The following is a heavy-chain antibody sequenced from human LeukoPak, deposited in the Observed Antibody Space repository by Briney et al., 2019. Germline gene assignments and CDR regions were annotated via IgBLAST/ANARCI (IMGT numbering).Heavy chain of an antibody. CDR2: ISGYNGNT. V-gene: IGHV1-18*01. J-gene: IGHJ4*02. CDR3: ARVYLGIYYDGSPSPFDY. CDR1: GYTFTSYA. Sequence: AASVKVSCKASGYTFTSYAVIWVRQVPGQGLEWMGWISGYNGNTKSSQSLQDRVIMTTDTSTRTAYMELRSLRPDDTAVYYCARVYLGIYYDGSPSPFDYWGQGTLVTVSS. D-gene: IGHD3-22*01.